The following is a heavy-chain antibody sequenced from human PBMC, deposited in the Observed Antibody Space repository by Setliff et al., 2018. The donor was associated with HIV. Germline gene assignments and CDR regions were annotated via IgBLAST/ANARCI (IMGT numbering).Heavy chain of an antibody. J-gene: IGHJ4*02. Sequence: SETLSLTCTVSGGSISSGGYYWSWIRQPPGKGLEWIGYIYTSGSTNYNPSLKSRVTISVDTSKNQFSLKLSSVTAADTAVYYCARGLSFYDSSGWSMDYWGQGTRVTVSS. CDR2: IYTSGST. CDR3: ARGLSFYDSSGWSMDY. V-gene: IGHV4-61*08. CDR1: GGSISSGGYY. D-gene: IGHD3-22*01.